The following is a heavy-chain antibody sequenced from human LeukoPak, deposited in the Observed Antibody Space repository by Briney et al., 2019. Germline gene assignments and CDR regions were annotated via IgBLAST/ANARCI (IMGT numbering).Heavy chain of an antibody. CDR2: IYYSGST. D-gene: IGHD5-12*01. J-gene: IGHJ4*02. CDR3: ARDGYSGNDGL. Sequence: SETLSLTCTVSGGSISSYYWSWIRQPPGKGLEWIGYIYYSGSTNYDPSLKSRVTISVDTSKNQFSLKLSSVTAADTAVYYCARDGYSGNDGLWGQGTLVTVSS. CDR1: GGSISSYY. V-gene: IGHV4-59*01.